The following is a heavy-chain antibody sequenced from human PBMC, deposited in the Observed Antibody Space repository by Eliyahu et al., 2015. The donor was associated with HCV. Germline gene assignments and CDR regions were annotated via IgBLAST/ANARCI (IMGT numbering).Heavy chain of an antibody. V-gene: IGHV3-74*01. Sequence: EVXLVEXGGALVQPGXSLXLSCAAAGXTFSXHWVHWVRPAPGEGPGWVSHISPDGSTTDYADSVQGRFTISRDNAKNTLYLQMNSLRTEDTAVYYCARAGLLGALDYWGQGTLVTVAS. J-gene: IGHJ4*02. CDR3: ARAGLLGALDY. CDR2: ISPDGSTT. CDR1: GXTFSXHW. D-gene: IGHD2-15*01.